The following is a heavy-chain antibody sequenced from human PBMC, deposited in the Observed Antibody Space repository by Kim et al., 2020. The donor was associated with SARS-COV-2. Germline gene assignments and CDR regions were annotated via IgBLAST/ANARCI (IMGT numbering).Heavy chain of an antibody. CDR1: GFTFSSYA. J-gene: IGHJ6*02. V-gene: IGHV3-23*01. D-gene: IGHD1-26*01. CDR2: ISGSGGST. CDR3: SSGSYYSNYYYYGMDV. Sequence: GGSLRLSCAASGFTFSSYAMSWVRQAPGKGLEWVSAISGSGGSTYYADSVKGRFTISRDNSKNTLYLQMNSLRAEDTAVYYCSSGSYYSNYYYYGMDVWGQGTTVTVSS.